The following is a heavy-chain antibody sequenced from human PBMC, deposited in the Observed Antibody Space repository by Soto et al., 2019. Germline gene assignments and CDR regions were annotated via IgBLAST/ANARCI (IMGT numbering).Heavy chain of an antibody. CDR2: ISAYNGNT. CDR1: GYTFSSFG. Sequence: QVQLVQSGAEVKKPGASVKVSCKASGYTFSSFGINWVRQAPGQGLEWMGWISAYNGNTKYAQKLQGRVTTTTDTSTSTAYRELRGLRADDTAVYYWARVGGMRLGGGRYGMDVWGQGTTVTVSS. V-gene: IGHV1-18*01. CDR3: ARVGGMRLGGGRYGMDV. J-gene: IGHJ6*02. D-gene: IGHD3-16*01.